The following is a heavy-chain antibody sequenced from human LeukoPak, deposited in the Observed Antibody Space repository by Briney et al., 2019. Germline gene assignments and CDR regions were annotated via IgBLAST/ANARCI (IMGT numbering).Heavy chain of an antibody. V-gene: IGHV3-48*01. D-gene: IGHD2-2*01. J-gene: IGHJ4*01. CDR2: IRNSGSVI. CDR3: ARDTRGESDY. Sequence: GGSLRLSCAASGFTFSIYSMNWVRQAPGKGLEWISYIRNSGSVIYYADSVKGRFTISRDNGKNSVYLQMNSLRAEDTAMYYCARDTRGESDYWGHGTLVTVSS. CDR1: GFTFSIYS.